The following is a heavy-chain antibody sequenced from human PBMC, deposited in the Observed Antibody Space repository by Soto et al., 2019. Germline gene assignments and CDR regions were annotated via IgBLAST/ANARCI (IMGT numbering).Heavy chain of an antibody. V-gene: IGHV3-23*01. D-gene: IGHD2-21*02. J-gene: IGHJ3*02. CDR2: ISGSGGAT. Sequence: EVQLLESGGGLVQPGGSLRLSCAASRFPFNSYAMSWVRQAPGKGLEWVSAISGSGGATYYAGSVKGRFTISRDNSKDTLYLQMNSLRVEDTAIYHCAKDLDGGDPRAFDIWGQGTMVTVSS. CDR3: AKDLDGGDPRAFDI. CDR1: RFPFNSYA.